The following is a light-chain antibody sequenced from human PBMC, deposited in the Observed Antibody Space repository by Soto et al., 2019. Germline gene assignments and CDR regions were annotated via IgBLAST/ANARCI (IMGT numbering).Light chain of an antibody. J-gene: IGKJ5*01. CDR2: AAS. CDR3: QQLHGYPIT. Sequence: DIQMTQSPSSVSGSVGDRFTITCRASQGISSWLAWYQQKPGKAPKLLIYAASSLQSGVPSRFSGSGSGTHFTLTISSLQPEDFATYYCQQLHGYPITFGQGTRLEIK. V-gene: IGKV1-12*01. CDR1: QGISSW.